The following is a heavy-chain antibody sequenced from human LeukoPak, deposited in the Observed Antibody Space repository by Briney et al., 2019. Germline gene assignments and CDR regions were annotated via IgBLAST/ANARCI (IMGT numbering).Heavy chain of an antibody. D-gene: IGHD1-26*01. Sequence: PGGSLRLSCTVSGFTVSSNSMSWVRQAPGKGLEWVSFIYSDNTHYSDSVKGRFTISRDNSKNTLYLQMNSLRAEDTAVYYCAKDSGVGATMNYYYYYMDVWGKGTTVTVSS. CDR3: AKDSGVGATMNYYYYYMDV. CDR2: IYSDNT. V-gene: IGHV3-66*03. J-gene: IGHJ6*03. CDR1: GFTVSSNS.